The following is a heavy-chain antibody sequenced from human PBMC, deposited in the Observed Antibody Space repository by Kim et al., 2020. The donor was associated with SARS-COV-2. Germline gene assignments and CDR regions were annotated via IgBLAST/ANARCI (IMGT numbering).Heavy chain of an antibody. Sequence: SRVTISVDTSKNQFSLKLSSVTAADTAVYYCARGRVTMVRGVIIPPYFDYWGQGTLVTVSS. V-gene: IGHV4-34*01. J-gene: IGHJ4*02. CDR3: ARGRVTMVRGVIIPPYFDY. D-gene: IGHD3-10*01.